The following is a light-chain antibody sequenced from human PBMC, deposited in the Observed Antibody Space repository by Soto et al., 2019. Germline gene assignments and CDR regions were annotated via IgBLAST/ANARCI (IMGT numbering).Light chain of an antibody. CDR1: QSVRNY. V-gene: IGKV3-11*01. CDR2: DAS. CDR3: QQRSNWPRT. Sequence: EIVLTQSPSTLSLSPGARATLSCRTSQSVRNYLAWYQPKPGQAPRLLIYDASNRATGIPARFSGSGSGTDFTLTISSLEPEDFALYYCQQRSNWPRTFGQGTKVDI. J-gene: IGKJ1*01.